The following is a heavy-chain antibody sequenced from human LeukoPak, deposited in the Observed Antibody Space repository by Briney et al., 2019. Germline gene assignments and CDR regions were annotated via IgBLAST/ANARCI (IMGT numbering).Heavy chain of an antibody. V-gene: IGHV1-2*02. CDR2: INPNSGGT. CDR3: ARDGYYGDFIIGY. Sequence: APVKVSCKASGYTFTGYYMHWVRQAPGQGLEWMGWINPNSGGTNYAQKFQGRVTMTRDMSTSTVYMELSSLRSEDTAVYYCARDGYYGDFIIGYWGQGTLVTVSS. J-gene: IGHJ4*02. D-gene: IGHD4-17*01. CDR1: GYTFTGYY.